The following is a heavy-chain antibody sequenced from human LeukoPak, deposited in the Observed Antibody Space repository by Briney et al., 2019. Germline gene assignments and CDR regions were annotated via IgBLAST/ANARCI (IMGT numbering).Heavy chain of an antibody. V-gene: IGHV3-53*01. CDR3: ARVKVSGYCSGGSCSDAFDI. D-gene: IGHD2-15*01. CDR1: GFTFSSYG. J-gene: IGHJ3*02. CDR2: LYIDGFT. Sequence: PGGSLRLSCAASGFTFSSYGMSWVRQAPGKGLEWVSVLYIDGFTYYADSVKGRFTISRDNSRNTLYLQMNSLRAEDTAIYYCARVKVSGYCSGGSCSDAFDIWGQGTMVTVSS.